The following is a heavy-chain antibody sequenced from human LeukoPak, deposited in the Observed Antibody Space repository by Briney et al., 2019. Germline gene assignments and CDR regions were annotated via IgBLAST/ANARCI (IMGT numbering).Heavy chain of an antibody. Sequence: GGSLRLSCAASGFTFSSYGMDWVRQAPGKGLEWVSYISSSSRNIHYADSVKGRFTISRDNAKNSLFLQMNSLRAEDTAVYYCTGGGAARPDYWGQGTLVTVSS. CDR3: TGGGAARPDY. J-gene: IGHJ4*02. CDR2: ISSSSRNI. D-gene: IGHD6-6*01. V-gene: IGHV3-48*01. CDR1: GFTFSSYG.